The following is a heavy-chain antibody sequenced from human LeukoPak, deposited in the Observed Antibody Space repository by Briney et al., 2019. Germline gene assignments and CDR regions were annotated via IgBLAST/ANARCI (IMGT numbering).Heavy chain of an antibody. Sequence: SETLSLTCAVSGDSISSGSYYWSWIRQPAGKGLEWIGRIYTSGSTKYNPSLKSRVTISLDTSKNQFSLKVSSVTAADTAMYYCATTRWTSERGGFDYWGQGTLVTVSS. CDR3: ATTRWTSERGGFDY. V-gene: IGHV4-61*02. J-gene: IGHJ4*02. CDR2: IYTSGST. CDR1: GDSISSGSYY. D-gene: IGHD1-1*01.